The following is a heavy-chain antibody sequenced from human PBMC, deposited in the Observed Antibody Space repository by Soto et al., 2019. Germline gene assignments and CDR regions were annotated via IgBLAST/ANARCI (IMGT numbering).Heavy chain of an antibody. D-gene: IGHD3-16*01. CDR2: ISSSSSYI. CDR1: GFTFSSYA. CDR3: ARAFGVIAPPDY. V-gene: IGHV3-21*01. Sequence: GGSLRLSCAASGFTFSSYAMHWVRQAPGKGLEWVSSISSSSSYIYYADSVKGRFTISRDNAKNSLYLQMNSLRAEDTAVYYCARAFGVIAPPDYWGQGTLVTVSS. J-gene: IGHJ4*02.